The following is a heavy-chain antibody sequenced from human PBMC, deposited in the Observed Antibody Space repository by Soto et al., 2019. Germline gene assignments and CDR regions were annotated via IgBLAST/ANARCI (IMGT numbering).Heavy chain of an antibody. J-gene: IGHJ4*02. D-gene: IGHD3-10*01. CDR1: GFTFSSYS. CDR2: ITSGSSNI. CDR3: VRDAGSLGY. V-gene: IGHV3-48*01. Sequence: EVQLVESGGGLVQPGGSLRLSCVVSGFTFSSYSMDWVRQAPGKGLEWVSYITSGSSNIHYADSVKGRFTISRDNAKNSVFLQMKSVRVEDTAVYYCVRDAGSLGYWGQGTLVTVSS.